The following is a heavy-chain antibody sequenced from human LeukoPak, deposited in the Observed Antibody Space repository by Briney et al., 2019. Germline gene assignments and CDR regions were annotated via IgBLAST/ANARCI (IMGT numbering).Heavy chain of an antibody. CDR2: IRHHGNDK. CDR3: AEDATWACGY. CDR1: GSTFKEYG. V-gene: IGHV3-30*02. J-gene: IGHJ4*02. Sequence: GGSLRLSCAPSGSTFKEYGVHCVRQAPGKGLEWVAYIRHHGNDKYYVDSVKGRFTVSRDTSKNMMYLQMNSLRTEDTAVYYCAEDATWACGYWGQGTLVTVSS. D-gene: IGHD2-21*01.